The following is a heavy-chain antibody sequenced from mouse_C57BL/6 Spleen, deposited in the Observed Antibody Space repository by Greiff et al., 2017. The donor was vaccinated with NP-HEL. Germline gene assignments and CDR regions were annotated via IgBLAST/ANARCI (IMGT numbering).Heavy chain of an antibody. CDR2: IHPNSGST. V-gene: IGHV1-64*01. D-gene: IGHD2-5*01. J-gene: IGHJ2*01. Sequence: QVQLQQSGAELVKPGASVKLSCKASGYTFTSYWMHWVKQRPGQGLEWIGMIHPNSGSTNYNEKFKSKATLTVDKSSSTAYMQLSSLTSEDSAVYYCARSAYYSNYPDYWGQGTTLTVSS. CDR3: ARSAYYSNYPDY. CDR1: GYTFTSYW.